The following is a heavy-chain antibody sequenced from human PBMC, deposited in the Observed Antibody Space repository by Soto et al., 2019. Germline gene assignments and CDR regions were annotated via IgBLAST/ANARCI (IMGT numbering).Heavy chain of an antibody. CDR1: GFSFSHYG. V-gene: IGHV3-30*03. D-gene: IGHD1-26*01. J-gene: IGHJ6*02. CDR3: ATDREREQLRYYAVDV. Sequence: QVQVVESGGGVVQPGRSLRLSCVASGFSFSHYGMQWVRQAPGKGLEWVAVISYDGSHKYYGESVTGRFTISRDNSKNILYRQMSSRRPDDTAVYCCATDREREQLRYYAVDVWGQGTTVAVSS. CDR2: ISYDGSHK.